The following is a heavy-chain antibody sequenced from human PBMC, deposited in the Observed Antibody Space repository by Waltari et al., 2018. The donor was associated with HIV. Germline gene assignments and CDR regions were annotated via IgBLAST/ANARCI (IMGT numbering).Heavy chain of an antibody. CDR3: ARDHAVVLSSNPRQSVYYYYGMDV. D-gene: IGHD3-22*01. J-gene: IGHJ6*02. Sequence: QVLLQESGPGRLKPSEPLSLTGGVSGVSVGTGTYSWIWVRLSPGKAMDWIGRVYNSGNTNYSPSLRGRVTISIDTSKNQFSLNLNSVTAADTAVYFCARDHAVVLSSNPRQSVYYYYGMDVWGQGTTVTVSS. CDR2: VYNSGNT. CDR1: GVSVGTGTYS. V-gene: IGHV4-61*02.